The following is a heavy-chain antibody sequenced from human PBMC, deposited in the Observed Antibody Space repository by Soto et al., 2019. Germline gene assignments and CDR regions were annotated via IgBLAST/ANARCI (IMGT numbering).Heavy chain of an antibody. D-gene: IGHD3-9*01. Sequence: EVQLLESGEGLVQPGGSLKLSCAASGFTFSNHAMSWVRQAPGKGLEWVSGIGGSGRNTYYADSVKGRFTISRDNSQNTLFLQMNSLRAEDTAEYCCARVLRYFDTPYGMDVWGQGTTVTVSS. J-gene: IGHJ6*02. CDR3: ARVLRYFDTPYGMDV. CDR1: GFTFSNHA. V-gene: IGHV3-23*01. CDR2: IGGSGRNT.